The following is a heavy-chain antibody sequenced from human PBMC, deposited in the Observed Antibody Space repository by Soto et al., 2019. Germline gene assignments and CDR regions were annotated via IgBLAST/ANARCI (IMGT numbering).Heavy chain of an antibody. CDR2: ISHTGTT. CDR1: GGSISSYY. V-gene: IGHV4-59*12. Sequence: QVQLQESGPGLVKPSETLSLTCTVSGGSISSYYWSWIRQSPGKGLEWVAYISHTGTTDYNPSLKGPLXLXLNXSKNQFSLKPASLAAADTGVYLRARGPPGVGAFYIWGQGTKVTVSP. CDR3: ARGPPGVGAFYI. J-gene: IGHJ3*02. D-gene: IGHD1-26*01.